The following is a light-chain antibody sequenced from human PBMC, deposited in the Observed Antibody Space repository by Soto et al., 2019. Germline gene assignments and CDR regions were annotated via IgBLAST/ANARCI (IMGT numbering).Light chain of an antibody. CDR2: AAS. J-gene: IGKJ4*01. CDR3: QQLNSFPLT. CDR1: QDISSD. V-gene: IGKV1-9*01. Sequence: DIHWTQSPSFLSASVGDRVTITCRASQDISSDLAWYEQKPGKAPKLLIYAASTLQSGVPSRYSGSGSGTPFPLTISSLQPADFATYCCQQLNSFPLTFGGGSEVQIK.